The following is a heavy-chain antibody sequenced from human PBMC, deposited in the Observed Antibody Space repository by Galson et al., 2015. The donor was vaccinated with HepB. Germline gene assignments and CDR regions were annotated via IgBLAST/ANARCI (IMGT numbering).Heavy chain of an antibody. CDR2: FDPEDGET. CDR3: ATGWGDYDILTGYLDY. CDR1: GYTLTELS. D-gene: IGHD3-9*01. J-gene: IGHJ4*02. V-gene: IGHV1-24*01. Sequence: SVKVSCKVSGYTLTELSMHWVRQAPGKGLEWMGGFDPEDGETIYAQKFQGRVTMTEDTSTDTAYMELSSLRSEDTAVYYCATGWGDYDILTGYLDYWGQGTLVTVSS.